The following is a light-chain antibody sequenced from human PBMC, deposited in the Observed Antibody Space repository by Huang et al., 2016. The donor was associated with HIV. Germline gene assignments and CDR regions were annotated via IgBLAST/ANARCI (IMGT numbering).Light chain of an antibody. CDR3: QQYNNWPPDT. CDR1: QSVSIN. V-gene: IGKV3D-15*01. J-gene: IGKJ2*01. Sequence: EIVMTPSPATLSVSPGERATLSCRASQSVSINLAWYQQKPGQAPRLLIYGASTRATGIPARFSGSGSGTEFTLTISSLQSEDFAVYYCQQYNNWPPDTFGQGTKLEIK. CDR2: GAS.